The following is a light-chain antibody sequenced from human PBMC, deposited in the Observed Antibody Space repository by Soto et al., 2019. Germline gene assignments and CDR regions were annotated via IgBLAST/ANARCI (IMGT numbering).Light chain of an antibody. CDR3: AAWDDSLNGLL. CDR1: GSNIGTNA. CDR2: SNT. J-gene: IGLJ2*01. V-gene: IGLV1-44*01. Sequence: VLTQPPSASGPPGQRVTFSCSGSGSNIGTNAVNWYQQLPGTAPKLLIYSNTQRPSGVPDRFSGSKSGTSASLAISGLQSEVEADYYCAAWDDSLNGLLFGGGTKLTVL.